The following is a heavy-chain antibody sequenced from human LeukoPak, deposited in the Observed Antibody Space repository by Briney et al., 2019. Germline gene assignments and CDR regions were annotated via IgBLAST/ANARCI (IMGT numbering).Heavy chain of an antibody. CDR1: GFTFSSYS. CDR3: AKGLLRYFDWLLSPLDY. CDR2: ISYDGSNK. D-gene: IGHD3-9*01. Sequence: GGSLRLSCAASGFTFSSYSMNWVRQAPGKGLEWVAVISYDGSNKYYADSVKGRFTISRDNSKNTLYLQMNSLRAEDTAVYYCAKGLLRYFDWLLSPLDYWGQGTLVTVSS. V-gene: IGHV3-30*18. J-gene: IGHJ4*02.